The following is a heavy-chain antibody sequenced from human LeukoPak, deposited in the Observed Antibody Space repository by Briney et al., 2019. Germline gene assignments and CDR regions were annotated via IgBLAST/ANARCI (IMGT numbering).Heavy chain of an antibody. CDR3: ARRTGRFLEWLANDAFDI. D-gene: IGHD3-3*01. CDR2: IGSDGRST. CDR1: GFTFSSYW. Sequence: GGSLRLSCAASGFTFSSYWMHWVRQVPGKGLVWVSRIGSDGRSTSFADSVKGRFTISRDNAKNSLYLQMNSLRAEDTAVYYCARRTGRFLEWLANDAFDIWGQGTMVTVSS. J-gene: IGHJ3*02. V-gene: IGHV3-74*01.